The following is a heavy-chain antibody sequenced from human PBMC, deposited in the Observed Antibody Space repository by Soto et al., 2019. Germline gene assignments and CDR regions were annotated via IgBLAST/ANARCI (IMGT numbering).Heavy chain of an antibody. CDR1: GIIFSTSE. V-gene: IGHV3-48*03. D-gene: IGHD3-22*01. J-gene: IGHJ4*02. Sequence: PGGSLRLSCAASGIIFSTSEMSWVRQAPGKGLEWISHISSSGGTTYYADSVKGRFTISRDNANHSLFLQMNSLRVADTAVYYCARWEVVTGLDYWGQGTLVTVSS. CDR3: ARWEVVTGLDY. CDR2: ISSSGGTT.